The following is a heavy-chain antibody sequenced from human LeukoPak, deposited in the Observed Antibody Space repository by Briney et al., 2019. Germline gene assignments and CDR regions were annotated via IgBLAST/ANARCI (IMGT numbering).Heavy chain of an antibody. D-gene: IGHD4-17*01. CDR1: GYTFTSYD. Sequence: ASVKVSCKASGYTFTSYDINWVRQATGQGLEWMGWMNPNSGNTGYAQKFQSRVTMTRNTSISTAYMELSSLRSEDTAVYYCARAPMTTVTTCFDYWGQGTLVTVSS. J-gene: IGHJ4*02. CDR3: ARAPMTTVTTCFDY. V-gene: IGHV1-8*01. CDR2: MNPNSGNT.